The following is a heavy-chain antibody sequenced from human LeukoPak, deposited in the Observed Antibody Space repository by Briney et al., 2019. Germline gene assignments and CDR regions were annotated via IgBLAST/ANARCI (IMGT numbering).Heavy chain of an antibody. V-gene: IGHV4-39*07. D-gene: IGHD6-19*01. J-gene: IGHJ4*02. CDR1: GGSISSSSYY. CDR3: ARVDGQWLVGADY. Sequence: SETLSLTCTVSGGSISSSSYYWGWIRQPPGKGLEWLGSIYYSGSTYYNPSLKSRVTISVDTSKNQFSLKLSSVTAADTAVYYCARVDGQWLVGADYWGQGTLVTVSS. CDR2: IYYSGST.